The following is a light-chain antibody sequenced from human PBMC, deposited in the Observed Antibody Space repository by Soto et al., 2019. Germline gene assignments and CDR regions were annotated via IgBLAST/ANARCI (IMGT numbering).Light chain of an antibody. J-gene: IGKJ4*01. Sequence: EIVLTQSPGTLSLSPGERATLSCRASQSVTSYYLAWYQHKPGQAPRLLIYGASRRATDIPDRFSGSGSGTDFTLTISRLEPEDCAVYYCQQYGDWPPAFGGGTKVEVK. CDR1: QSVTSYY. CDR3: QQYGDWPPA. V-gene: IGKV3-20*01. CDR2: GAS.